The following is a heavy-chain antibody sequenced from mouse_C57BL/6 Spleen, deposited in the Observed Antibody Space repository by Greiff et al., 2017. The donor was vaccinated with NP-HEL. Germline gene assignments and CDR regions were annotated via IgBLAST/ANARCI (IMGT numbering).Heavy chain of an antibody. CDR3: ARTKNYEYDGYYLDY. V-gene: IGHV1-72*01. D-gene: IGHD2-4*01. Sequence: QVQLQQPGAELVKPGASVKLSCKASGYTFTSYWMHWVKQRPGRGLEWIGRIDPNSGGTKYNEKFKSKATLTVDKPARTAYMQLSSLTSEDSAVYYCARTKNYEYDGYYLDYWGQGTTLTVSS. CDR1: GYTFTSYW. J-gene: IGHJ2*01. CDR2: IDPNSGGT.